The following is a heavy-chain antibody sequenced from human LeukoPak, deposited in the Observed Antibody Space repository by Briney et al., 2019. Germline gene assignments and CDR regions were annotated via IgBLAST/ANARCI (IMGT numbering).Heavy chain of an antibody. V-gene: IGHV3-33*01. D-gene: IGHD1-14*01. CDR3: ARLNRPATEHDAFDI. CDR2: IWYDGSNK. Sequence: GGSLRLSCAASGFTFSSYGMHWVRQAPGKGLEWVAVIWYDGSNKYYADSVKGRFTISRDNSKNTLYLQMNSLRAEDTAVYYCARLNRPATEHDAFDIWGQGTMVTVSS. CDR1: GFTFSSYG. J-gene: IGHJ3*02.